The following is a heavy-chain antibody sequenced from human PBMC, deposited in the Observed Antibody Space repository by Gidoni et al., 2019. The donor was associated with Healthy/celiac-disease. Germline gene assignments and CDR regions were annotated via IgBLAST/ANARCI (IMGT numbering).Heavy chain of an antibody. V-gene: IGHV1-69*04. CDR2: IIPILGIA. D-gene: IGHD6-13*01. CDR3: ARGDLSGIAAAGIDY. Sequence: QVQLVQSGAEVKKPGSSVQVSCKASGGTFSSYAISWVRQAPGQGLEWMGRIIPILGIANYAQKFQGRVTITADKSTSTAYMELSSLRSEDTAVYYCARGDLSGIAAAGIDYWGQGTLVTVSS. CDR1: GGTFSSYA. J-gene: IGHJ4*02.